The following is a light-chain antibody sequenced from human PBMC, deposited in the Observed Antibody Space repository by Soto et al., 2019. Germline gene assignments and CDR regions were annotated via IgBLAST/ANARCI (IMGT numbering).Light chain of an antibody. Sequence: QSVLTQPPSVSGAPGQRVTISCTGSSCNVGAGNDVHWYRQYPGAAPKFLISDSNNRASGVPDRFSVSKTGASAYLAITGLLAADEGDYYCQSSGTSVSGLEVFGTGTKVTVL. J-gene: IGLJ1*01. V-gene: IGLV1-40*01. CDR1: SCNVGAGND. CDR2: DSN. CDR3: QSSGTSVSGLEV.